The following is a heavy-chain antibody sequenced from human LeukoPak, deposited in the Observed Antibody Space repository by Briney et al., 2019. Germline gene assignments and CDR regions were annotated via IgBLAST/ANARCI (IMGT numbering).Heavy chain of an antibody. J-gene: IGHJ4*02. V-gene: IGHV1-46*01. Sequence: ASVKVSCKASGYTFTSYYMHWVRQAPGQGLEWMGIINPSGGSTNYAQKFQGRVTMTRDTSTSTVYMALSSLRPEDTAVYYYARVLIDNVGWYHYDNWGQGTLVTVSS. D-gene: IGHD6-19*01. CDR2: INPSGGST. CDR3: ARVLIDNVGWYHYDN. CDR1: GYTFTSYY.